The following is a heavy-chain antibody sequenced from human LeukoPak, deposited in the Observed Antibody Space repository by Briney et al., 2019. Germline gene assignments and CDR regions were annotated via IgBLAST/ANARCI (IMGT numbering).Heavy chain of an antibody. CDR2: IYTSGST. D-gene: IGHD3-16*01. V-gene: IGHV4-4*07. Sequence: SETLSLTCTVSGGSISSYYWSWIRQPAGKGLEWIGRIYTSGSTNYNPSLKSRVTMSVDTSKNQFSLKLSSVTAADTAVYYCAAMGRIRGAFDIWGQGTMVTVSS. J-gene: IGHJ3*02. CDR1: GGSISSYY. CDR3: AAMGRIRGAFDI.